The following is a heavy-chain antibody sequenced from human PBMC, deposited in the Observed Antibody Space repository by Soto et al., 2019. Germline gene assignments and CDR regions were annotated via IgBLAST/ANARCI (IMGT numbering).Heavy chain of an antibody. Sequence: EVQLVESGGGLVQPGGSLRLSCAASGFTVSSNYMSWVRQAPGKGLEWVSVIFTGGSTYYADSVKGRFTISRHSEKNTVYLQMDSMRAEDTAVYYCARDRQSSGWLDAFDIWGQGTMVTVSS. D-gene: IGHD6-19*01. CDR1: GFTVSSNY. CDR2: IFTGGST. CDR3: ARDRQSSGWLDAFDI. J-gene: IGHJ3*02. V-gene: IGHV3-53*04.